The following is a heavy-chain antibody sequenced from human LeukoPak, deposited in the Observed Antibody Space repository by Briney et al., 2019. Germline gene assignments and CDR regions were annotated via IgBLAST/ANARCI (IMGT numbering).Heavy chain of an antibody. D-gene: IGHD3-22*01. J-gene: IGHJ4*02. CDR2: LNSNGDAS. Sequence: GGSLRLSCVVSGFTFSSHAVHWVRQAPEKGLECVAVLNSNGDASYYANSVKGRFTISRDDSKNTLYLQMGSLRAEDVGVYYCARNRREGTSGYYDYWGQGALVTVSS. CDR3: ARNRREGTSGYYDY. V-gene: IGHV3-64*01. CDR1: GFTFSSHA.